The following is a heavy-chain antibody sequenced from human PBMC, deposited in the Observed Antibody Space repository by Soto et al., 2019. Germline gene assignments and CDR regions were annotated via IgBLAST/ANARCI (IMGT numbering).Heavy chain of an antibody. CDR2: ISAYNGDT. V-gene: IGHV1-18*04. D-gene: IGHD4-4*01. J-gene: IGHJ5*02. CDR3: ARDSLGTETTSWLDP. CDR1: GYTFTNYG. Sequence: QVQLVQSGAEVKKPGASVKVSCKASGYTFTNYGISWVRQAPGQGLECMGWISAYNGDTNYAQKVQGRVTMTTDTSTSTAYMELRSLRSDDTAMYYCARDSLGTETTSWLDPWGQGTLVTVSS.